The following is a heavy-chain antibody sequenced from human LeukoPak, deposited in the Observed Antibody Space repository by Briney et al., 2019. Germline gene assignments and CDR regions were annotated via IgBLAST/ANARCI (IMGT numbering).Heavy chain of an antibody. J-gene: IGHJ4*02. Sequence: GGSLRLSCAASGFTFSSYAMSWVRQAPGKGLEWVSAISGSGGSTYYADSVKGRFTISRDNAKNSLYLQMNSLRAEDTAVYYCARDGVSFRRLGELSPGRYPVGWGQGTLVTVSS. D-gene: IGHD3-16*02. CDR1: GFTFSSYA. CDR2: ISGSGGST. CDR3: ARDGVSFRRLGELSPGRYPVG. V-gene: IGHV3-23*01.